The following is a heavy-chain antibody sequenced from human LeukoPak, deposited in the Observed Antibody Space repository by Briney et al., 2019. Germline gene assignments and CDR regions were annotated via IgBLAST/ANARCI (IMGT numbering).Heavy chain of an antibody. CDR2: IKQDGSEK. V-gene: IGHV3-7*04. CDR1: GFTFSSYW. J-gene: IGHJ4*02. D-gene: IGHD4-17*01. Sequence: GGSLRLSCAASGFTFSSYWMTWVRQAPGKGLEWVANIKQDGSEKYYVDSVKGRLTISRDNAKNSLYLQMNSLRDEDTAVYYCARARYEGTTVPRCDYWGQGSLVTVSS. CDR3: ARARYEGTTVPRCDY.